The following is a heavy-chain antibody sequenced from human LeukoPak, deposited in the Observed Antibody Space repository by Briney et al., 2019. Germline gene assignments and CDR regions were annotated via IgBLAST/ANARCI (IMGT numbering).Heavy chain of an antibody. D-gene: IGHD3-10*01. Sequence: SETLSLTCTVSGDSISNSNYYWGWIRQPPGKGLEWIGTIYYSGTTYYNPSLKSRVAISVDTSKNQFSLKLSSVTAADTAVYYCARDKSRTYGSADAFDIWGQGTMVTVSS. CDR1: GDSISNSNYY. CDR2: IYYSGTT. V-gene: IGHV4-39*07. J-gene: IGHJ3*02. CDR3: ARDKSRTYGSADAFDI.